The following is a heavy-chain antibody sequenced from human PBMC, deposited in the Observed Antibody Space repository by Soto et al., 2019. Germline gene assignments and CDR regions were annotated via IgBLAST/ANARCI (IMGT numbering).Heavy chain of an antibody. D-gene: IGHD2-2*01. V-gene: IGHV3-48*01. J-gene: IGHJ6*02. Sequence: PGGSLRLSCAASGFTFSSYSMHWVRQAPGKGLEWVSYISSSSSTIYYADSVKGRFTISRDNAKNPLYLQMNSLRAEDTAVYYCATRGLTLAYCSSTSCPLDVWGQGTTVTVSS. CDR1: GFTFSSYS. CDR3: ATRGLTLAYCSSTSCPLDV. CDR2: ISSSSSTI.